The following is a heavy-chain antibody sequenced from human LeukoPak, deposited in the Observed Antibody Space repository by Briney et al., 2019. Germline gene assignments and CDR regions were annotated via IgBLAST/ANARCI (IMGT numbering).Heavy chain of an antibody. V-gene: IGHV3-30*18. Sequence: GRSLRPSCAASGFTFSSYGMHWVRQAPGKGLEWVAVISYDGSNKYYADSVKGRFTISRDNSKNTLYLQMNSLRVEDTAVYYCAKGHGAAVAGAYYYGMDVWGKGTTVTVSS. CDR1: GFTFSSYG. CDR3: AKGHGAAVAGAYYYGMDV. D-gene: IGHD6-19*01. CDR2: ISYDGSNK. J-gene: IGHJ6*04.